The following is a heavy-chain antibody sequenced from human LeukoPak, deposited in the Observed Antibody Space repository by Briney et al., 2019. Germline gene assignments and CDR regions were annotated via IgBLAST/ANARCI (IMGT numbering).Heavy chain of an antibody. D-gene: IGHD3-22*01. CDR3: AKLALYYYDSSGDGEYFQH. V-gene: IGHV3-23*01. J-gene: IGHJ1*01. CDR1: GFTFSSYA. CDR2: ISGSGGST. Sequence: GGSLRLSCAASGFTFSSYAMSWVRQAPGKGLEWVLAISGSGGSTYYADSVKGRFTISRDNSKNTLYLQMNSLRAEDTAVYYCAKLALYYYDSSGDGEYFQHWGQGTLVTVSS.